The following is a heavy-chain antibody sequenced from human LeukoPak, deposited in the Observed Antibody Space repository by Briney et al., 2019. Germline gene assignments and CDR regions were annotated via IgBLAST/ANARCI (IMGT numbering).Heavy chain of an antibody. J-gene: IGHJ4*02. D-gene: IGHD3-22*01. Sequence: SETLSLTCTVSGGSISSYYWSWIRQPPGKGLEWIGYIYYSGSTNYNPSLKSRVTISVDTSKNQFSLKVSSVTAADTAVYYCARRTYYYDSSGYFPDYWGQGTLVTVSS. V-gene: IGHV4-59*08. CDR3: ARRTYYYDSSGYFPDY. CDR1: GGSISSYY. CDR2: IYYSGST.